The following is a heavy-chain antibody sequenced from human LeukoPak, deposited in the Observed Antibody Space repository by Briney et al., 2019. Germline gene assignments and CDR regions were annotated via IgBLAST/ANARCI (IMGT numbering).Heavy chain of an antibody. CDR2: IYYSGST. CDR1: GGSISSGGYY. D-gene: IGHD5/OR15-5a*01. CDR3: ARGPRVSPPNPFDY. Sequence: PSETLSLTCTVSGGSISSGGYYWSWIRQHPGKGLEWIGYIYYSGSTYYNPSLKSRVTISVDASKNQFSLKLSSVTAADTAVYYCARGPRVSPPNPFDYWGQGALVTVSS. J-gene: IGHJ4*02. V-gene: IGHV4-31*03.